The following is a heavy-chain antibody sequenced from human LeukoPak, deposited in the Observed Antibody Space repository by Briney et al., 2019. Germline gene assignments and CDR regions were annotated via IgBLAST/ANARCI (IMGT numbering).Heavy chain of an antibody. J-gene: IGHJ4*02. CDR3: ARGLAAAGSPLPTDY. CDR2: IKQDGSEK. CDR1: GFTFSSYW. D-gene: IGHD6-13*01. V-gene: IGHV3-7*01. Sequence: PGGSLRLSCAASGFTFSSYWMSWVRQVPGKGLEWVANIKQDGSEKYYVDSVKGRFTTSRDNAKNSLYLQMNSLRAEDTAVYYCARGLAAAGSPLPTDYWGQGTLVTVSS.